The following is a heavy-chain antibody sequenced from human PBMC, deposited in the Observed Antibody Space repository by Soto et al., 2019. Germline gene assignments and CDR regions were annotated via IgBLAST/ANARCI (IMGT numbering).Heavy chain of an antibody. D-gene: IGHD1-1*01. V-gene: IGHV1-3*05. Sequence: QVQLVQSGAEEKKPGASVKVSCKASGYTFTSYAMHWVRQAPGQRLEWMGWINAGNGNRKYSQKFQGRVTITRDTAASTADVELSSLRSEDTAVYYCARAVQLGGDVWGQGPTVTVSS. CDR1: GYTFTSYA. J-gene: IGHJ6*02. CDR2: INAGNGNR. CDR3: ARAVQLGGDV.